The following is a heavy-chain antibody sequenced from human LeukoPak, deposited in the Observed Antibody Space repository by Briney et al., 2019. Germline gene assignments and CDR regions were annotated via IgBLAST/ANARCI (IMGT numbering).Heavy chain of an antibody. D-gene: IGHD4-17*01. V-gene: IGHV3-23*01. CDR3: AKAAYGHYVNWFDP. CDR2: IWGIGAST. J-gene: IGHJ5*02. CDR1: GFTFSSHA. Sequence: GGSLRLSCAASGFTFSSHAMNWVRQAPGKGLEWVSSIWGIGASTYYADSVKGRFTISRDNSKNTLYLQMNSLRAEDTALYYCAKAAYGHYVNWFDPWGQGILVIVSS.